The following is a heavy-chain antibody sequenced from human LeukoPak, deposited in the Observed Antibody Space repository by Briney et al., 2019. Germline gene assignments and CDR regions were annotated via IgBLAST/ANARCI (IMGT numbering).Heavy chain of an antibody. J-gene: IGHJ4*02. V-gene: IGHV3-30*02. D-gene: IGHD5-18*01. CDR3: AKDYAEGYSYGPFDY. Sequence: GGSLRLSCAVSGFTLSNYGMHWVRQAPGKGLEWVAFIRHDGSNTNYADSVKGRFTISRDNSKNTLYLQMNSLRAEDTAVYYCAKDYAEGYSYGPFDYWGQGTLVTVSS. CDR1: GFTLSNYG. CDR2: IRHDGSNT.